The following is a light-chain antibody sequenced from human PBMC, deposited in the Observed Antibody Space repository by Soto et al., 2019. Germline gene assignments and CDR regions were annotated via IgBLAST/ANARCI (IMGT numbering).Light chain of an antibody. CDR2: KAS. CDR3: QQYNSYSIT. J-gene: IGKJ5*01. Sequence: DIQMIPSPSTLSASVGDRVTITCRASQSIDTWLAWHQQKPGQVPKLLISKASTLESGVPSRFSGSGSGTEFTLTISSLQPDDFAAYYCQQYNSYSITFGQGTRREIK. V-gene: IGKV1-5*03. CDR1: QSIDTW.